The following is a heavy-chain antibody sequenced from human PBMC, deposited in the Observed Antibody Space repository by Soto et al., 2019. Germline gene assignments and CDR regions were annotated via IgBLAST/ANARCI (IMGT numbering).Heavy chain of an antibody. J-gene: IGHJ6*02. CDR1: GYTLTELS. CDR2: FDPEDGET. D-gene: IGHD3-10*01. V-gene: IGHV1-24*01. CDR3: AADYYGSGTGLGFDYGMDV. Sequence: QVQLVQSGAEVKKPGASVKVSCKVSGYTLTELSMHWVRQAPGKGLEWMGGFDPEDGETIYAQKFQGRVTMTEDTYTDTAYMELSSLRSEDTAVYYCAADYYGSGTGLGFDYGMDVWGQGTTVTVSS.